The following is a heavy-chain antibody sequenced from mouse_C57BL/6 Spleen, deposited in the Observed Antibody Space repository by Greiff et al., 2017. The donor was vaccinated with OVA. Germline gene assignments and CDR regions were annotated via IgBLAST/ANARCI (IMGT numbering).Heavy chain of an antibody. CDR2: ISSGGDYI. CDR1: GFTFSSYA. J-gene: IGHJ2*01. V-gene: IGHV5-9-1*02. CDR3: TRVPIYSNYLDY. Sequence: EVKLMESGAGLVKPGGSLKLSCAASGFTFSSYAMSWVRQTPEKRLEWVAYISSGGDYIYYADTVKGRFTISRDNARNTLYLQMSSLKSEDTAMYYCTRVPIYSNYLDYWGQGTTLTVSS. D-gene: IGHD2-5*01.